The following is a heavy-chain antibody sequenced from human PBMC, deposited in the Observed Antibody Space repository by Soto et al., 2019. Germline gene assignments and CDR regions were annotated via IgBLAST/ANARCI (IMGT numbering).Heavy chain of an antibody. J-gene: IGHJ4*02. CDR3: ARQRRSTTCHADY. V-gene: IGHV4-39*01. Sequence: QLQLQESGPGLVKPSETLSLICTVSGDSITTATHYWGWIRQPPGKGLEWIGNIYYSGTTYYTPSLKSRATISVDTSKNQFSLRLSSVTAADTAVYYCARQRRSTTCHADYWGQGTLVTVSP. CDR2: IYYSGTT. CDR1: GDSITTATHY.